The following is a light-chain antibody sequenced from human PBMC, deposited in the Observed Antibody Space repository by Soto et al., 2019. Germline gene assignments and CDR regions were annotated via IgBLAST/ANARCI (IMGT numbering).Light chain of an antibody. J-gene: IGKJ4*01. CDR3: QQYGSVPLT. CDR2: GAS. V-gene: IGKV3-20*01. CDR1: QSVSTSY. Sequence: EIVLTQSPGTLSLSPGERATLSCRASQSVSTSYLAWYQQKPGQAPRLLIYGASSRATGIPDRFSGSGSGADFTLTISRLEPEDFAVYYCQQYGSVPLTFGGGTKVGSN.